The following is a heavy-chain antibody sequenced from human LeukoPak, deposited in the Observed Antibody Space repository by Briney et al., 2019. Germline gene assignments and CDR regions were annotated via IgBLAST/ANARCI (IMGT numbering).Heavy chain of an antibody. Sequence: PGGSLRLSCAGSGFTFSTSWMHWVRQAPGQGLVWVSRINSDGSTINYADSVQGRFTISRDNAKSTLYLQMNSLGAEDTAVYYCARERYRLHFALRAFDIWGQGTMVTVSS. CDR3: ARERYRLHFALRAFDI. V-gene: IGHV3-74*01. CDR2: INSDGSTI. CDR1: GFTFSTSW. J-gene: IGHJ3*02. D-gene: IGHD4-11*01.